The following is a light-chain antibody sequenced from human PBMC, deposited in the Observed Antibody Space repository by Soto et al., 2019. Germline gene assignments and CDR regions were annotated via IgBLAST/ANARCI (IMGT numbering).Light chain of an antibody. J-gene: IGKJ1*01. CDR3: QQYGNSRGT. CDR1: QSVSTSY. V-gene: IGKV3-20*01. CDR2: GAS. Sequence: DIVWTQSPGTLSLSPGDRATLSCRASQSVSTSYLAWYQQKPGQAPRLLIYGASSRATGIPDRFSGSGSGTDFTLTISGLEPEDFAVYYCQQYGNSRGTFGQGTKVDIK.